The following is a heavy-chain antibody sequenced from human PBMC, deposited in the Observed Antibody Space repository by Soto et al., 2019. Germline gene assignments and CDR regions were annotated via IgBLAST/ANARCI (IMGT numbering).Heavy chain of an antibody. D-gene: IGHD2-2*01. V-gene: IGHV3-33*08. CDR1: GFTFSSNN. Sequence: VGSLRLSCAASGFTFSSNNMHWIRQAPGKGLEWVAVIWYDGSIKQYAGSVKGRFTISRDNSKNTLYLQVNSLRAEDTAVYYCAKALVVDEVTYNWFDPWGQGTLVTVSS. CDR3: AKALVVDEVTYNWFDP. J-gene: IGHJ5*02. CDR2: IWYDGSIK.